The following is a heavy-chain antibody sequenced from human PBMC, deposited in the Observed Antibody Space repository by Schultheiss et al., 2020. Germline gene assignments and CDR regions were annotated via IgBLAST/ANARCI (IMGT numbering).Heavy chain of an antibody. CDR2: IYYSGST. Sequence: SETLSLTCTVSGGSISSGGYYWSWIRQHPGKGLEWIGYIYYSGSTYYNPSLKSRVTISVDTSKNQFSLKLSSVTAADTAVYYCARDLGSGSYWYYFDYWGQGTLVTVSS. CDR1: GGSISSGGYY. J-gene: IGHJ4*02. V-gene: IGHV4-31*03. CDR3: ARDLGSGSYWYYFDY. D-gene: IGHD3-10*01.